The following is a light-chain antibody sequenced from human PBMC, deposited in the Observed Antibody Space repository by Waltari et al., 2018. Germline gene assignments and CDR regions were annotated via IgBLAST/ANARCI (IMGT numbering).Light chain of an antibody. J-gene: IGLJ2*01. Sequence: QSALTQPASVSGSPGQSIPISCTGTSSDVGNYHLVPWYQHHPGQTPKVPMYEVRKRPSGVSNRFSGSKSGNTASLTISGLQAEDEADYYCCSYAGSGNLLLGGGTKVTVL. CDR1: SSDVGNYHL. V-gene: IGLV2-23*01. CDR2: EVR. CDR3: CSYAGSGNLL.